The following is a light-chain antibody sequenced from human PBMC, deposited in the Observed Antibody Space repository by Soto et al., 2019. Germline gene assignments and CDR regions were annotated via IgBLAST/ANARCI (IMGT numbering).Light chain of an antibody. CDR1: SGSVSTSYY. CDR2: STN. J-gene: IGLJ3*02. CDR3: VLYMGSGIWV. V-gene: IGLV8-61*01. Sequence: QTVVTQEPSFSVSPGGTVTLTCGLSSGSVSTSYYPSWYQQTPGQAPRTLIYSTNTRFSGVPDRFSGSILGNKAALTITGAQADDEADYHCVLYMGSGIWVFGGGTQLTVL.